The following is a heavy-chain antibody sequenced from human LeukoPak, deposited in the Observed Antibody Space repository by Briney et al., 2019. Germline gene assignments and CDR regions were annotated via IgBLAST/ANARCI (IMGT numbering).Heavy chain of an antibody. CDR3: ARASSGAIYYYGMDV. D-gene: IGHD3-10*01. CDR2: IHDSGST. Sequence: SETLSLTCIVSGGSISSCGDYWSWIRQHPGKGLEWIGYIHDSGSTYYNPSLKSRVTISVDTSKNQFFLKLSSVTAADTAVYYCARASSGAIYYYGMDVWGQGTTVTVSS. V-gene: IGHV4-31*03. CDR1: GGSISSCGDY. J-gene: IGHJ6*02.